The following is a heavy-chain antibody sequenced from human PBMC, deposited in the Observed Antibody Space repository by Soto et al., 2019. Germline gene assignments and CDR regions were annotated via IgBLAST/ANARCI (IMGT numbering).Heavy chain of an antibody. CDR1: GFTFSSYS. D-gene: IGHD2-8*01. CDR2: ISSSSSTI. CDR3: ARVGYCTNGVCYNYYGMDV. J-gene: IGHJ6*02. Sequence: XESLRLSCAASGFTFSSYSMNWVRQAPGKGLEWVSYISSSSSTIYYADSVKGRFTISRDNAKNSLYLQMNSLRDEDTAVYYCARVGYCTNGVCYNYYGMDVWGQGTTVTVS. V-gene: IGHV3-48*02.